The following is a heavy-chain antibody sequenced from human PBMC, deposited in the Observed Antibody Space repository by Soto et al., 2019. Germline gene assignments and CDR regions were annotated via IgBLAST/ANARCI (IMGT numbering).Heavy chain of an antibody. D-gene: IGHD6-13*01. Sequence: PSETLSLTCTVSGGSISSCGYYLSLILQHPGKGLEWIGYIYYSGSTYYNPSLKSRVTISVDTSKNQFSLKLSSVTAADTAVYYCARVGIAAAGGWTAFDIWGQGTMVTVSS. CDR2: IYYSGST. CDR1: GGSISSCGYY. CDR3: ARVGIAAAGGWTAFDI. J-gene: IGHJ3*02. V-gene: IGHV4-31*03.